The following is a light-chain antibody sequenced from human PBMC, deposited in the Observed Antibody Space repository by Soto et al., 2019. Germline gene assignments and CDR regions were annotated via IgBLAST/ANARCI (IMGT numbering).Light chain of an antibody. CDR3: QKYNSAPRGIT. J-gene: IGKJ3*01. V-gene: IGKV1-27*01. CDR1: QGISNY. Sequence: DIQMTQSPSSLSASVGDRVTIACRASQGISNYLAWYQQKPGKVPKLLIYAASTLQSGVPSRFSGSGSGTDFTLIISSLQPEDAATYYCQKYNSAPRGITFGPGTKVDI. CDR2: AAS.